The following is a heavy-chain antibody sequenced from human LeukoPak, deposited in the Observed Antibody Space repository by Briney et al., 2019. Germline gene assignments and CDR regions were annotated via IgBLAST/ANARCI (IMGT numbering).Heavy chain of an antibody. J-gene: IGHJ6*03. CDR3: AKTFCSGGTCYPYNYYYMDV. CDR1: GFTFSSYG. CDR2: IRNDGYNN. Sequence: GGSLRLSCAASGFTFSSYGMNWVRQAPGKGLEWVAFIRNDGYNNYYADSVKGRFTISRDNSKNMLYLQMNSLRPEDTAVYYCAKTFCSGGTCYPYNYYYMDVWGKGTAVTVSS. D-gene: IGHD2-15*01. V-gene: IGHV3-30*02.